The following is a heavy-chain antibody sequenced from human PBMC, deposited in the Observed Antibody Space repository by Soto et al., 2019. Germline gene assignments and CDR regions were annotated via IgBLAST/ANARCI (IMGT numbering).Heavy chain of an antibody. CDR1: GFTFSSYG. CDR2: IWYDGSNK. J-gene: IGHJ6*02. D-gene: IGHD5-18*01. V-gene: IGHV3-30*02. Sequence: GGSLRLSCAASGFTFSSYGMHWVRQAPGKGLEWVAVIWYDGSNKYYADSVKGRFAISRDNSRNTVYLQMSSLGAEDTAVYYRLKDGERGRVETPMRYAMDVWGQGTTVTVSS. CDR3: LKDGERGRVETPMRYAMDV.